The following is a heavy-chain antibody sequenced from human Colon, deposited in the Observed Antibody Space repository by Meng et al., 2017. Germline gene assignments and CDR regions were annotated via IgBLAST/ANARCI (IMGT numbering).Heavy chain of an antibody. Sequence: GGSLRLSCAVSDFTFSNYWMHWVRQAPGKGLVWVAGINSDETNTNYADSVKGRFTISRDNAKNTLYLQMNSLRAGDAAVYYCARGPDILTGSFSSYFDYWGQGTLVTVSS. CDR3: ARGPDILTGSFSSYFDY. J-gene: IGHJ4*01. D-gene: IGHD3-9*01. CDR1: DFTFSNYW. CDR2: INSDETNT. V-gene: IGHV3-74*01.